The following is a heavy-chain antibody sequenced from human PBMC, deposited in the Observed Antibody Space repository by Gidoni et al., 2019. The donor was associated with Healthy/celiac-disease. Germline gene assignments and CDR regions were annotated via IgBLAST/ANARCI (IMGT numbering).Heavy chain of an antibody. CDR2: IYWDDDK. J-gene: IGHJ4*02. V-gene: IGHV2-5*02. CDR1: GFSLSTSGVG. Sequence: QITLKESGPTLVKPTQTLTLTCTFSGFSLSTSGVGVGWIRQPPGKALEWLALIYWDDDKRYSPSLKSRLTITKDTSKNQVVLTMTNMDPVDTATYYCAHRRDFLREGANFDYWGQGTLVTVSS. D-gene: IGHD1-26*01. CDR3: AHRRDFLREGANFDY.